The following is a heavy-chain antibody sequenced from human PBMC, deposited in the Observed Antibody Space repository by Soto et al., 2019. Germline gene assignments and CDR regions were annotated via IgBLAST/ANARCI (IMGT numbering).Heavy chain of an antibody. CDR1: GFTFDDYA. CDR3: AKDKWSGHPFDAFDI. J-gene: IGHJ3*02. D-gene: IGHD3-3*01. CDR2: ISWNSGSI. V-gene: IGHV3-9*01. Sequence: GGSLRLSCAASGFTFDDYAMHWVRQAPGKGLEWVSGISWNSGSIGYADSVKGRFTISRDNAKNSLYLQMNSLRAEDTALYYCAKDKWSGHPFDAFDIWGQGTMVTVSS.